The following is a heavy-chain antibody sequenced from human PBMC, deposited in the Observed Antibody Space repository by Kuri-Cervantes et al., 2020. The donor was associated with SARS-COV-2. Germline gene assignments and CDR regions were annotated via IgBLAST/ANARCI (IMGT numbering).Heavy chain of an antibody. D-gene: IGHD2-15*01. CDR3: ARQSVVASDD. J-gene: IGHJ4*02. CDR1: GGSISSSSYY. V-gene: IGHV4-39*01. CDR2: IYYSGST. Sequence: GSLRLSCTVSGGSISSSSYYWGWIRQPPGKGLEWIGSIYYSGSTYYSPSLKSRVTISVDTSKNQFSLKLSSVTAADTAVYYCARQSVVASDDWGQGTPVTVSS.